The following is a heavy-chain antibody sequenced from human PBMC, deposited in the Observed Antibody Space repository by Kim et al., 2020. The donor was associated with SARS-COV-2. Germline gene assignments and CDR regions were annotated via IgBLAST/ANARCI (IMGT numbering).Heavy chain of an antibody. V-gene: IGHV4-59*01. D-gene: IGHD3-10*01. CDR3: ARETYYYGSGSYYPLFDY. Sequence: SRVTISVDTSKSQFSLKLSSVTAADTAVYYCARETYYYGSGSYYPLFDYWGQGTLVTVSS. J-gene: IGHJ4*02.